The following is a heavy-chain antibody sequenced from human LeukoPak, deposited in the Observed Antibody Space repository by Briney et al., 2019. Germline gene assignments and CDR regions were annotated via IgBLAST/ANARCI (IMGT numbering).Heavy chain of an antibody. CDR2: ISSSGSTI. CDR3: ARALLGDGYNQPLAY. D-gene: IGHD3-16*01. Sequence: GGSLRLSCAASGFTFSSYSMTRVRQAPGKGLEWVSYISSSGSTIYYADSVKGRFTISRDNAKNSLYLQMNSLRAEDTAVYYCARALLGDGYNQPLAYWGQGTLVTVSS. J-gene: IGHJ4*02. CDR1: GFTFSSYS. V-gene: IGHV3-48*04.